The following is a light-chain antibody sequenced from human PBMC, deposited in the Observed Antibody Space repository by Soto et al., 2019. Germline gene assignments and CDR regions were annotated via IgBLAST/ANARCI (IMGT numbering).Light chain of an antibody. V-gene: IGKV2-28*01. J-gene: IGKJ1*01. CDR1: QSLLHRNGYNY. CDR2: LGS. CDR3: MQALQTPT. Sequence: IVMTQSPLSLPVTPGEPASISCRSSQSLLHRNGYNYLDWFLQKPGQSPQLLIYLGSNRASGVPDRFSGSGSGTDFTLKISRVEAEDVGVYYCMQALQTPTFGQGTKV.